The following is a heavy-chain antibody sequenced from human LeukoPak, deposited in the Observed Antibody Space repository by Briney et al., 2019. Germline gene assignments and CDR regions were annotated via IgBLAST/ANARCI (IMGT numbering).Heavy chain of an antibody. V-gene: IGHV3-23*01. Sequence: GGSLRLSCAASGFTFSSYAMSWVRQAPGKGLEWVSAISGSGGSTYYADSVKGRFTISRDNSKNTLYLQMNSLRAEDMAVYYCAKVAYSSSWPRLVYYYYGMDVWGQGTTVTVSS. CDR3: AKVAYSSSWPRLVYYYYGMDV. J-gene: IGHJ6*02. D-gene: IGHD6-13*01. CDR2: ISGSGGST. CDR1: GFTFSSYA.